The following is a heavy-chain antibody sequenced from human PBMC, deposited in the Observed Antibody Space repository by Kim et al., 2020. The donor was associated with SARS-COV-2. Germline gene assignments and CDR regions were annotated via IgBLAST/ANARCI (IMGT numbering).Heavy chain of an antibody. CDR3: VIELDEWEL. J-gene: IGHJ4*02. Sequence: GRIGYADSVKGRFTISRDNAKNSLYLQVNTLIVEDTALYYCVIELDEWELWGQGTLVTVSS. V-gene: IGHV3-9*01. CDR2: GRI. D-gene: IGHD1-26*01.